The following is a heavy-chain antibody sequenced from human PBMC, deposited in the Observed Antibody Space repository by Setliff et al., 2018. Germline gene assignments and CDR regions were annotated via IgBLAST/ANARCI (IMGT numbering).Heavy chain of an antibody. D-gene: IGHD5-12*01. V-gene: IGHV1-3*01. CDR1: GYTFISYD. Sequence: ASVKVSCKASGYTFISYDISWVRQAPGQGLEWMGWINAGNGNTKYSQKFQGRVTITRDTSASTAYMELSSLRSEDTAVYYCARVGPEMATIKGAFDIWGQGTMVTVSS. CDR2: INAGNGNT. CDR3: ARVGPEMATIKGAFDI. J-gene: IGHJ3*02.